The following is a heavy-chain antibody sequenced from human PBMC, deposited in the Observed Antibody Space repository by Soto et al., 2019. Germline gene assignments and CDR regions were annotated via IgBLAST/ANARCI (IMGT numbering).Heavy chain of an antibody. V-gene: IGHV3-23*01. Sequence: EVQRLESGGGLVQPGGSLRLSCAASGFTFSSYAMSWVRQAPGKGLEWVSSITGSAGSTYYADSVKGRFTISRDNSKNTLYLQMNSLRAEDTAVYYCAKDRNRWLRFDLGYWGQGTLVTVSS. D-gene: IGHD5-12*01. CDR2: ITGSAGST. CDR1: GFTFSSYA. J-gene: IGHJ4*02. CDR3: AKDRNRWLRFDLGY.